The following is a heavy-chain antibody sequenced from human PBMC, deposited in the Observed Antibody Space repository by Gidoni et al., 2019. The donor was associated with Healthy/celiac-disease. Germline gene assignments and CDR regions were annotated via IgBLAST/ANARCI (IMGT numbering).Heavy chain of an antibody. Sequence: QVQLQESGPGLVKPSETLSLTCTVSGGSISSYYWSWIRQPPGKGLEWIGYIYYSGSTNYNPSLKSRVTISVDTSKNQFSLKLSSVTAADTAVYYCARERGVHDILTGYYVDAFDIWGQGTMVTVSS. J-gene: IGHJ3*02. CDR1: GGSISSYY. CDR3: ARERGVHDILTGYYVDAFDI. V-gene: IGHV4-59*01. CDR2: IYYSGST. D-gene: IGHD3-9*01.